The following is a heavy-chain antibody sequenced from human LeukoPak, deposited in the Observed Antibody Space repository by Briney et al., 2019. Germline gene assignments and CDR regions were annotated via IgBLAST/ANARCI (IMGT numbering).Heavy chain of an antibody. J-gene: IGHJ4*02. D-gene: IGHD6-19*01. V-gene: IGHV4-4*07. CDR2: IYTSGTT. CDR1: DVSISTYY. CDR3: ARARSPNIAVAGACFDY. Sequence: SETLSLTCTVSDVSISTYYWNWIRRPAGKGLEWIGRIYTSGTTNYSPSLKSRITMSVGTSKNQFSLNLSSVTAADTAVYYCARARSPNIAVAGACFDYWGQGILVTVSS.